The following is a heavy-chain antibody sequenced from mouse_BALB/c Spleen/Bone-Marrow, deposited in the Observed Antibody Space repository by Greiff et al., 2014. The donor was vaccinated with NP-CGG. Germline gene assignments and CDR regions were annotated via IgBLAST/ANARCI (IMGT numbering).Heavy chain of an antibody. Sequence: VQLQQSGPELVRPGVSVKISCKGSGYTLTDYAMHWVKQSHAKSLEWIGVISTYSGNTNYNQKFRGKATMTVDKSSSTAYMERTRLTAEDAVIYYCTRGGYAMDYWGQGTSVTVSS. CDR1: GYTLTDYA. CDR2: ISTYSGNT. CDR3: TRGGYAMDY. J-gene: IGHJ4*01. V-gene: IGHV1-67*01.